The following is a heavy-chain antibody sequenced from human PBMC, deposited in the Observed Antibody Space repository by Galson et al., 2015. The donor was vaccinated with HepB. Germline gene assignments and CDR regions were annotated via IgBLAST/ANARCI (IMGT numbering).Heavy chain of an antibody. V-gene: IGHV1-69*04. CDR2: IIPILGIA. CDR3: ARDVAPAAGTVG. D-gene: IGHD6-13*01. CDR1: GGTFSSYT. J-gene: IGHJ4*02. Sequence: SVKVSCKASGGTFSSYTISWVRQAPGQGLEWMGRIIPILGIANYAQKFQGRVTITADKFTSTAYMELSSLRSEDTAVYYCARDVAPAAGTVGWGQGTLVTVSS.